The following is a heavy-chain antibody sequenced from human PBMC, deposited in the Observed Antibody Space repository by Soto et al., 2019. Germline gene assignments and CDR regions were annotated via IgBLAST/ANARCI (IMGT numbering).Heavy chain of an antibody. D-gene: IGHD2-2*01. CDR2: ISSSSSTI. CDR3: ARASYCSSTGCQAVDY. Sequence: GGSLRLSCAASGFTFSSYSMNWVRQAPGKGLEWVSYISSSSSTIYYADSVKGRFTISRDNAKNSLYLQMNSLRAEDTAVYYCARASYCSSTGCQAVDYWGQGTLVTVSS. J-gene: IGHJ4*02. V-gene: IGHV3-48*01. CDR1: GFTFSSYS.